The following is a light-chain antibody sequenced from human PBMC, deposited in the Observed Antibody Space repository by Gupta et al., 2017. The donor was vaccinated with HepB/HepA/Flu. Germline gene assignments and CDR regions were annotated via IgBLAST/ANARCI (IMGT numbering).Light chain of an antibody. J-gene: IGKJ3*01. V-gene: IGKV3-20*01. CDR3: QHDGSPSGFT. CDR1: QSVNSDY. CDR2: GAS. Sequence: VLTQSPGTLSLSPGERATLSCRASQSVNSDYLAWYQQKPGQAPRLLIYGASSRATGIPDRFSGSGSGTDFTLTISGLEPEDFAVYHCQHDGSPSGFTFGPGTKVDIK.